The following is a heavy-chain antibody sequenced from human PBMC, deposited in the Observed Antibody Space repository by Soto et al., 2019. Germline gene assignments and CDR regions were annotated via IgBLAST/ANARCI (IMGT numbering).Heavy chain of an antibody. CDR2: ISSSSSYI. CDR3: ARDLKYSSSPLAHDY. D-gene: IGHD6-13*01. V-gene: IGHV3-21*01. J-gene: IGHJ4*02. CDR1: GFTFSSYS. Sequence: PGGSLRLSCAASGFTFSSYSMNWVRQAPGKGLEWVSSISSSSSYIYYADSVKGRFTISRDNAKNSLYLQMNSLRAEDTAVYYCARDLKYSSSPLAHDYWGQGTLVTVSS.